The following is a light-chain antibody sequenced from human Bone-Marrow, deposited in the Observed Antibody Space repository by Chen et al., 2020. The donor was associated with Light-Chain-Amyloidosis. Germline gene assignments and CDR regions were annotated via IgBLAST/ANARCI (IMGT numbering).Light chain of an antibody. V-gene: IGLV3-25*03. CDR1: DMPTKY. J-gene: IGLJ2*01. Sequence: SYELTQPPSVSVSTGQTARITCSGDDMPTKYAYWYQQKPGQAPVLVIHRDTERPSGISERFSGYSSGTAATLAISGIQAEDEADYHGQSADSSGTYEVIFGGGTKLTVL. CDR2: RDT. CDR3: QSADSSGTYEVI.